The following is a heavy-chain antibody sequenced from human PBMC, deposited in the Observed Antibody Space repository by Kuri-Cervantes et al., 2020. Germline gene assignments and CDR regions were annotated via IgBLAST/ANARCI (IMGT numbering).Heavy chain of an antibody. CDR3: AKRPGWYILTGYDWFDP. Sequence: SLKISCAASGFTFDDYAMHWVRQAPGKGLEWVSGISRNSGSIGYADSVKGRFTISRDNSKNTLYLQMNSLRAEDTAVYYCAKRPGWYILTGYDWFDPWGQGTLVTVSS. J-gene: IGHJ5*02. D-gene: IGHD3-9*01. CDR1: GFTFDDYA. V-gene: IGHV3-9*01. CDR2: ISRNSGSI.